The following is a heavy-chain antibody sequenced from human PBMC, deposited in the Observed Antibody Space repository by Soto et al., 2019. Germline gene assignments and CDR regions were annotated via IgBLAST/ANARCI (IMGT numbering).Heavy chain of an antibody. V-gene: IGHV1-2*02. Sequence: ASVKVSCKASGYTFNRYYIHWVRQAPGQGLEWMGWIDPNVGNTKYAQNFQGRVTMTWDTSTTTASMELSGLTSDDTAVYFCARNRRAYCGGDCPWGSWGQGTLVTVSS. CDR3: ARNRRAYCGGDCPWGS. CDR2: IDPNVGNT. CDR1: GYTFNRYY. D-gene: IGHD2-21*02. J-gene: IGHJ5*02.